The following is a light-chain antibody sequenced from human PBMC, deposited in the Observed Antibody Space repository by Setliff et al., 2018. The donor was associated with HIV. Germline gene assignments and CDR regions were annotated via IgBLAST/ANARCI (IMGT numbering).Light chain of an antibody. CDR1: SSNIGAGFD. CDR2: DNT. V-gene: IGLV1-40*01. Sequence: QSVLTQPPSVSGAPGQRVTMSCTGSSSNIGAGFDVHWYQHLPGTAPKLLIYDNTNRPSGVPDRFSGSKSGTSASLAITGLQAEDEADYYCCSYTTSNNGVVFGGGTKVTVL. CDR3: CSYTTSNNGVV. J-gene: IGLJ2*01.